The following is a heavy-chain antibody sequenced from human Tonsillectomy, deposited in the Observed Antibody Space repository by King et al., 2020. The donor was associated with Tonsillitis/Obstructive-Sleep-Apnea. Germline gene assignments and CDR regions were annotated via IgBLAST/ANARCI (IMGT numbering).Heavy chain of an antibody. J-gene: IGHJ4*02. D-gene: IGHD5-12*01. Sequence: ITLKESGPTLVKHTQTLTLTCTFSGVSLTTSGVGVGWIRQPPGKALEWLALIYWDVDNHYRPSLKSRFTITKDTSKNQVVLTMTNMDPVDTATYYCAHRSGRGGFQDWGQGTLVTVSS. CDR3: AHRSGRGGFQD. V-gene: IGHV2-5*02. CDR1: GVSLTTSGVG. CDR2: IYWDVDN.